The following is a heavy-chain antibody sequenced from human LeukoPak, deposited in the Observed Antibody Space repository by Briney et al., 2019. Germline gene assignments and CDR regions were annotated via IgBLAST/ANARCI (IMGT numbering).Heavy chain of an antibody. J-gene: IGHJ5*02. D-gene: IGHD3-22*01. CDR3: ARVAPPEYYYDSSGYYLDP. CDR2: IYYSGST. V-gene: IGHV4-30-4*01. Sequence: SETLSLTCTVSGGSISSGDYYWSWIHQPPGKGLEWIGYIYYSGSTYYNPSLKSRVTISVDTSKNQFSLKLSSVTAADTAVYYCARVAPPEYYYDSSGYYLDPWGQGTLVTVSS. CDR1: GGSISSGDYY.